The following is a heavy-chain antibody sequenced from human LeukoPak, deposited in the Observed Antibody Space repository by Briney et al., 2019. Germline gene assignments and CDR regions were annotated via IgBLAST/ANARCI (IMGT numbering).Heavy chain of an antibody. CDR2: ISGSGGST. CDR1: GFTFSSYA. D-gene: IGHD2-15*01. J-gene: IGHJ4*02. V-gene: IGHV3-23*01. CDR3: ATPRRVVVAATPGCLDY. Sequence: PGGSLRLSCAASGFTFSSYAMSWVRQAPGKGLEWVPAISGSGGSTYYADSVKGRFTISRDNSKNTLYLQMNSLRAEDTAVYYCATPRRVVVAATPGCLDYWGQGTLVTVSS.